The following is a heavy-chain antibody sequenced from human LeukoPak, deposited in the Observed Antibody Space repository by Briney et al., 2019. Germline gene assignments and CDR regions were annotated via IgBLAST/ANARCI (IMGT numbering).Heavy chain of an antibody. Sequence: GGSLRLSCAVSGFTFGSHDLHWVRQAAGKGLEWVSTIGTTGDTFYPDSVKGRFTISRESAKNSLYLQMNSLRAGDTAVYYCARDLRGYRYGGYPYFYGMDVWGQGTTVTVSS. CDR1: GFTFGSHD. D-gene: IGHD5-18*01. CDR2: IGTTGDT. CDR3: ARDLRGYRYGGYPYFYGMDV. V-gene: IGHV3-13*01. J-gene: IGHJ6*02.